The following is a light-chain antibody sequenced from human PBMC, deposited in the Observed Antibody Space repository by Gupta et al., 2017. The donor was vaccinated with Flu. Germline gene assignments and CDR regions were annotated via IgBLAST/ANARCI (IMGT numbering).Light chain of an antibody. CDR2: KVS. CDR3: RQGERWPWA. V-gene: IGKV2-30*01. J-gene: IGKJ1*01. Sequence: DVVMTQSPLSLPVTLGQPASISCRSSQSLVYSDGNIYLHWFQQRPGQSPRRLIYKVSHRESGVPDRFSGSGSGTDFTLKISRVEAEDVGVYYCRQGERWPWAFGQGTKVEIK. CDR1: QSLVYSDGNIY.